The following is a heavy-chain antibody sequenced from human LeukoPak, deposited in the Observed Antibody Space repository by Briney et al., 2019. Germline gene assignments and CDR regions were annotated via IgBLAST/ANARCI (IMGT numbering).Heavy chain of an antibody. D-gene: IGHD2-15*01. V-gene: IGHV4-59*01. CDR1: GGSISSYY. CDR3: ARGSRGSAFDI. Sequence: SETLSLTCTVSGGSISSYYWSWIRQPPGKGLEWIGYIYYSGSTNYSPSLKSRVTISVDTSKNQISLKLSSVTAADTAVYYCARGSRGSAFDIWGQGTMVTVSS. CDR2: IYYSGST. J-gene: IGHJ3*02.